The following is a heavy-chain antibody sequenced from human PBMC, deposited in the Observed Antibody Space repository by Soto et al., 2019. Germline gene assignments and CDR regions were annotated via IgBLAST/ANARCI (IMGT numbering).Heavy chain of an antibody. D-gene: IGHD3-3*01. CDR2: INHSGST. CDR3: ALTPSPYYDFWS. J-gene: IGHJ4*02. CDR1: GGSFSGYY. V-gene: IGHV4-34*01. Sequence: PSETLSLTCAVYGGSFSGYYWSWIRQPPGKGLEWIGEINHSGSTNYNPSLKSRVTISVDTSKNQFSLKLSSVTAADTAVYYCALTPSPYYDFWSWGQGTLVTVSS.